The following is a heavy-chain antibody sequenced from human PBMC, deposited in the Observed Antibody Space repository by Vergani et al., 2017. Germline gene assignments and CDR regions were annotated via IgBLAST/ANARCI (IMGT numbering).Heavy chain of an antibody. D-gene: IGHD6-6*01. CDR3: VGGSSSTFDF. CDR2: MSPNSGNT. J-gene: IGHJ4*02. V-gene: IGHV1-8*01. CDR1: GDTFIHYD. Sequence: QVQLVQSGAEVRKPGASVKVSCKASGDTFIHYDISWVRQASGQGLEWMGWMSPNSGNTGYAQKFQGRITMTRDTSISTAFMELSSLTSDDTAVYYCVGGSSSTFDFWGQGTLVTVSS.